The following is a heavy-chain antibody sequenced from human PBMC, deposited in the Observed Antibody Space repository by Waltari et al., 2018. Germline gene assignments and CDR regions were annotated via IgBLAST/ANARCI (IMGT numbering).Heavy chain of an antibody. CDR1: GFTFSSYT. J-gene: IGHJ4*02. CDR3: ARDARRGGPAQLWSHFDS. D-gene: IGHD5-18*01. V-gene: IGHV4-59*01. CDR2: VYLSGST. Sequence: VQLAGSGGGLVKPGGSLRLSCAASGFTFSSYTMNWVRQPPGKGLARIWKVYLSGSTESNPSLTSRVTLSVDTSKNQFSLKLSFVTAADTAVYYCARDARRGGPAQLWSHFDSWGQGTLVTVSS.